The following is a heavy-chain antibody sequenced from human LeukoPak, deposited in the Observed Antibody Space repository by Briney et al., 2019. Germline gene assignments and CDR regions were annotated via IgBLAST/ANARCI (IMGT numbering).Heavy chain of an antibody. CDR1: GGSISSGDYY. Sequence: SQTLSLTCTVSGGSISSGDYYWSWIRQPPGKGLEWIGYIYYSGTTYYNPSLRSRVTISVDTSKNQFSLKLSSVTAADTAVYYCARHPAPLLYGTTDCWGQGTLVTVSS. CDR2: IYYSGTT. CDR3: ARHPAPLLYGTTDC. D-gene: IGHD3-3*01. J-gene: IGHJ4*02. V-gene: IGHV4-30-4*01.